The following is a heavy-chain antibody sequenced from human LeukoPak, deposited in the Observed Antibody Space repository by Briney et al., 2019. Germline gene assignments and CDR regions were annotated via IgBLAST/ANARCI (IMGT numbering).Heavy chain of an antibody. Sequence: PSETLSLTCTVSGGSISSYCWSWIRQPPGKGLELIGFIYYSGSTSYNPSLKSRVTISVDTSKSQFSLKLSSVIAADTAVYYCARRAYSSGFDYIDYWGQGTLVTVSS. CDR1: GGSISSYC. J-gene: IGHJ4*02. D-gene: IGHD6-19*01. V-gene: IGHV4-59*08. CDR3: ARRAYSSGFDYIDY. CDR2: IYYSGST.